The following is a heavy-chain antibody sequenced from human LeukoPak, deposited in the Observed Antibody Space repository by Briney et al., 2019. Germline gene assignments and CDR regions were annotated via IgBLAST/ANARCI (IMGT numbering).Heavy chain of an antibody. CDR1: GFIFSSYS. D-gene: IGHD3-10*01. J-gene: IGHJ4*02. V-gene: IGHV3-48*01. Sequence: GGSLRLSCAASGFIFSSYSMNWVRQAPGKGLEWVSYISISSSTIYYADSVKGRFIISRDNARDSLYLQMNSLRAEDTAVYYCARTYFGSGNTLVHWGQGTLVTVSS. CDR3: ARTYFGSGNTLVH. CDR2: ISISSSTI.